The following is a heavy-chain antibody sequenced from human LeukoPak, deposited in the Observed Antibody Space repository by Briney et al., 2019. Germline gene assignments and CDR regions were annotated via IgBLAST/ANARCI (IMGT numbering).Heavy chain of an antibody. Sequence: GGSLRLSCAASGFTFSSYAMSWVRQAPGKGLEWVSGINWNGGSTGYADSVKGRFTISRDNAKNSLYLQMNSLRAEDTALYYCARDGVRYYDSSGYAYFDYWGQGTLVTVSS. V-gene: IGHV3-20*04. J-gene: IGHJ4*02. CDR1: GFTFSSYA. CDR3: ARDGVRYYDSSGYAYFDY. D-gene: IGHD3-22*01. CDR2: INWNGGST.